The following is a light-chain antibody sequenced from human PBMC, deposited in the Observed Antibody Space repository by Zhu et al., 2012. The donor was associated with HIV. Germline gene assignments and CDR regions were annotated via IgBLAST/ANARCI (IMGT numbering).Light chain of an antibody. Sequence: EIQLTQSPSTLSASVGDRVTITCRASQSVSSWLAWFQQKPGQAPRLLIYKVSTLETGVSSRFSGSGSGTEFTLTISSLQPDDSATYYCQQYNNLWSFGQGTKVEIK. CDR3: QQYNNLWS. V-gene: IGKV1-5*03. CDR1: QSVSSW. CDR2: KVS. J-gene: IGKJ1*01.